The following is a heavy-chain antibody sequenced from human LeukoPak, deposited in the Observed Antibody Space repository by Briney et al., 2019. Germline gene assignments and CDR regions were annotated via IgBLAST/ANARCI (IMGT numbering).Heavy chain of an antibody. CDR2: TYYRSKWYN. D-gene: IGHD3-3*01. J-gene: IGHJ3*02. CDR3: ARGYTYYDFWSGYRPDAFDI. V-gene: IGHV6-1*01. CDR1: GDSVSSNSAA. Sequence: SQTLSLTCAISGDSVSSNSAAWNWIRQSPPRGLEWLGRTYYRSKWYNDYAVSVKSRITINPDTSKNQFSLQLNSVTPEDTALYYCARGYTYYDFWSGYRPDAFDIWGQGTMVTVSS.